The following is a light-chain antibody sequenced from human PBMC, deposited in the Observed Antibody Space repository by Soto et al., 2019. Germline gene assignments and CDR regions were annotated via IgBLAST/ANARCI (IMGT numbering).Light chain of an antibody. Sequence: EIVLTQSPATLSLSPGERATLSCGASQSVSSGYLAWYQQKPGLAPRLLIYDTSTRATGIPDRFSASGSGTDFTLTISRLETEDFALYYCQQYSSSPITFGQGTRLEIK. J-gene: IGKJ5*01. V-gene: IGKV3D-20*01. CDR3: QQYSSSPIT. CDR1: QSVSSGY. CDR2: DTS.